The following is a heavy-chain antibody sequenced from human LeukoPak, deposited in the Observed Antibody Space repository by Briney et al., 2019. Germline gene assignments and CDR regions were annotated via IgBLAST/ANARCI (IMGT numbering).Heavy chain of an antibody. Sequence: PGRSLRLSCAASGFTFSSYAMHWVRQAPGKGLEWVAVISYDGSNKYYADSVKGRFTISRDNSKNTLYLQMNSLRAEDTAVYYCATSSRFPYFDYWGQGTLVTVSS. CDR3: ATSSRFPYFDY. CDR2: ISYDGSNK. V-gene: IGHV3-30-3*01. CDR1: GFTFSSYA. D-gene: IGHD3-10*01. J-gene: IGHJ4*02.